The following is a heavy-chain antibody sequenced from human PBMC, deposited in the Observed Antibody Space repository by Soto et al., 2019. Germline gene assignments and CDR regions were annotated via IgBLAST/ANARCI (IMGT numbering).Heavy chain of an antibody. CDR3: ARGHGDGGYGGY. Sequence: SETLSLTCTVSDGSISRSTFYWGWIRQPPGKGLEWIGSVHYTGSTYYNPSLKSRVTISIDSSKNHLSLKLSSVTAADTAVYYCARGHGDGGYGGYWGRGTLVTVSS. V-gene: IGHV4-39*07. CDR1: DGSISRSTFY. CDR2: VHYTGST. D-gene: IGHD5-12*01. J-gene: IGHJ4*02.